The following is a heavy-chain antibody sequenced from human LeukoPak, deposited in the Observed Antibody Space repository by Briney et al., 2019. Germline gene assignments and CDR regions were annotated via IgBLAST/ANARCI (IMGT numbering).Heavy chain of an antibody. CDR1: GGSISSSSYY. CDR3: ARPSTTIFGVVHGTPLFDI. Sequence: SETLSLTCTVSGGSISSSSYYWGWIRQPPGKGLEWIGSIYYSGSTYYNPSLKSRVTISVDTSKNQFSLKLSSVTAADTAVYYCARPSTTIFGVVHGTPLFDIWGQGTMVTVSS. V-gene: IGHV4-39*01. J-gene: IGHJ3*02. CDR2: IYYSGST. D-gene: IGHD3-3*01.